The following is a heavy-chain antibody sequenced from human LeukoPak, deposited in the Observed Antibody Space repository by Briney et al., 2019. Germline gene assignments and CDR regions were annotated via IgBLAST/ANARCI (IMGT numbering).Heavy chain of an antibody. J-gene: IGHJ4*02. V-gene: IGHV3-23*01. CDR2: IIGNGRRT. Sequence: GGSLRLSCAASEFTFSSYAMGRVRQAPGKGLEWVSTIIGNGRRTSYADSVKGRFTISRDNSKNTLYLQMNSLRAGDTAVYYCAKGGSDYIWGSYRPFEYWGQGTLVTVSS. D-gene: IGHD3-16*02. CDR3: AKGGSDYIWGSYRPFEY. CDR1: EFTFSSYA.